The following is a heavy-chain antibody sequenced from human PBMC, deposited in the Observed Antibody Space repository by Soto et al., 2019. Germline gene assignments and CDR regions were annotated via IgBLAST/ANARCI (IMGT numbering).Heavy chain of an antibody. J-gene: IGHJ3*01. CDR1: GFTFDDHC. CDR2: ITWNGATT. CDR3: ARDGGVVVAVDAFDV. Sequence: GGSLILSWAASGFTFDDHCMTWVRQAPGKGLEWVSGITWNGATTGYADSVKGRFTISRDNAKNSLYLQMNSLRVEDTALYYCARDGGVVVAVDAFDVWGQGTMVTVSS. D-gene: IGHD6-19*01. V-gene: IGHV3-20*04.